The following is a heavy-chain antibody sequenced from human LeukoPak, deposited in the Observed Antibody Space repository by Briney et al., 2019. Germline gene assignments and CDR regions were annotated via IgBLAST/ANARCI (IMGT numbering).Heavy chain of an antibody. CDR1: GFTFNTYA. D-gene: IGHD3-10*01. Sequence: PGGSLRLSCAASGFTFNTYAMHWVRQAPGKGLEWVAVISYDGSNKYNADSVKGRFTISRDNSKNTLYLQMNSLRAEDTAVYYCARDPIRPHAGSNFDYWGQGTLVTVSS. CDR3: ARDPIRPHAGSNFDY. V-gene: IGHV3-30-3*01. CDR2: ISYDGSNK. J-gene: IGHJ4*02.